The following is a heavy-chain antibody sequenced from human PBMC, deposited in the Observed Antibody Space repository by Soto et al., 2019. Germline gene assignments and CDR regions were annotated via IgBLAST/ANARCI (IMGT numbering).Heavy chain of an antibody. J-gene: IGHJ4*02. Sequence: SETLSLTCTVSGGSVSSGSYYWSWIRQPPGKGLEWIGYIYYSGSTNYNPSLKSRVTISVDTSKNQFSLKLSSVTAADTAVYYCARVGYSYGQYYFDYWGQGTLVTVSS. CDR1: GGSVSSGSYY. V-gene: IGHV4-61*01. CDR3: ARVGYSYGQYYFDY. D-gene: IGHD5-18*01. CDR2: IYYSGST.